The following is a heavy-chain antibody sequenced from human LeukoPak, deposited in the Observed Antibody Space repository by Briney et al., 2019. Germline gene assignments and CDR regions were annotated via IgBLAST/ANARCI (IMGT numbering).Heavy chain of an antibody. CDR1: GGSISSGGYY. J-gene: IGHJ4*02. V-gene: IGHV4-31*03. CDR2: IYYSGST. CDR3: ASSHYDSSSSFDY. Sequence: SETLSLACTVSGGSISSGGYYWSWIRQHPGKGLEWIGYIYYSGSTYYNPSLKSRVTISVDTSKNQFSLKLSSVTAADTAVYYCASSHYDSSSSFDYWGQGTLVTVSS. D-gene: IGHD3-22*01.